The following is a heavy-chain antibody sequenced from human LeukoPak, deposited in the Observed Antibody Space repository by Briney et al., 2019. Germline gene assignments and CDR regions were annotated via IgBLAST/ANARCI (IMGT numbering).Heavy chain of an antibody. Sequence: AASVKVSCKASGYIFTDYYMHWVRQAPGQGLEWMGWINPNSGGTNYAQKFQGRVTMTRNTSISTAYMELSSLRSEDTAVYYCARTSKPRPFDYWGQGTLVTVSS. V-gene: IGHV1-2*02. J-gene: IGHJ4*02. CDR1: GYIFTDYY. CDR3: ARTSKPRPFDY. CDR2: INPNSGGT.